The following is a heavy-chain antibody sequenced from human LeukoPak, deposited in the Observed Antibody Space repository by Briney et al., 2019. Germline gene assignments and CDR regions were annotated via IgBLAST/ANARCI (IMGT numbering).Heavy chain of an antibody. J-gene: IGHJ4*02. D-gene: IGHD3-10*01. V-gene: IGHV4-59*12. CDR2: IYYSGST. CDR1: GGSISSYY. Sequence: PSETLSLTCTVSGGSISSYYWSWIRQPPGKGLEWIGYIYYSGSTNYNPSLKSRVTISVDTSKNQFSLKLSSVTAADTAVYYCARDAAYGSGSPYFDYWGQGTLVTVSS. CDR3: ARDAAYGSGSPYFDY.